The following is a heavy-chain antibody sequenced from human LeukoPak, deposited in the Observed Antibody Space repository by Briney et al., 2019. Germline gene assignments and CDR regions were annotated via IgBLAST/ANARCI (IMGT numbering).Heavy chain of an antibody. CDR1: GYTFTGYY. CDR3: ARDSCSGGSCYPYYFDY. J-gene: IGHJ4*02. CDR2: INPNSGGT. Sequence: EASVTVSCKASGYTFTGYYMHWVRQAPGQGLEWMGWINPNSGGTNYAQKFQGRVTMTRDTSISTAYMELSRLRSDDTAVYYCARDSCSGGSCYPYYFDYWGQGTLVTVSS. D-gene: IGHD2-15*01. V-gene: IGHV1-2*02.